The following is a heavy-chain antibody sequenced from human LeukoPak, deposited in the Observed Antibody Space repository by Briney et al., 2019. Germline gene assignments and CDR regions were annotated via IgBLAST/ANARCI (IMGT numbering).Heavy chain of an antibody. Sequence: PGGSLRLSCAASGFTFSSYAMTWVRQAPGKGREGVSSMRGGCGTTFYADYVKGRFTISTDDTENTIYLKMNSMRAGDTAVYYCAKDRSYYYDNSGDYWGQGTLVTVSS. CDR1: GFTFSSYA. J-gene: IGHJ4*02. V-gene: IGHV3-23*01. CDR2: MRGGCGTT. D-gene: IGHD3-22*01. CDR3: AKDRSYYYDNSGDY.